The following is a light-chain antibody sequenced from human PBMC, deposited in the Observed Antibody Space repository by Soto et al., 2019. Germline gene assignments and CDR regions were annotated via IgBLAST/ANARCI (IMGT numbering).Light chain of an antibody. CDR1: QSVSIN. J-gene: IGKJ1*01. V-gene: IGKV3-15*01. CDR3: QQYNNWPSWT. CDR2: DAS. Sequence: EIVMTQSPATLSVSPGERATLSCRASQSVSINLAWYQQKPGQAPRLLISDASTRATGIPARFSGSGSGTEFTLTISSLQSEDFAVYYCQQYNNWPSWTFGQGTKVEIK.